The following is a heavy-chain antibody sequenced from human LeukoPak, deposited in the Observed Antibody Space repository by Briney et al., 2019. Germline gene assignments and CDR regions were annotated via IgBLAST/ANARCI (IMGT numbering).Heavy chain of an antibody. CDR1: GFTFSSAW. Sequence: PGGSLRLSCAASGFTFSSAWITWVRQAPGKGLEWVGRIKSKTDGGTTDYAGPVKGRFTISRDDSRNTLYLQTNSLKTEDTAVYYCTGEGRYTSGWYGALNIWGQGTMVTVSS. CDR2: IKSKTDGGTT. V-gene: IGHV3-15*01. D-gene: IGHD6-19*01. CDR3: TGEGRYTSGWYGALNI. J-gene: IGHJ3*02.